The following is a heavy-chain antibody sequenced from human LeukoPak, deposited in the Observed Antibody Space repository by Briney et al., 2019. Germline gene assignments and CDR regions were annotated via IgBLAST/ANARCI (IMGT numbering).Heavy chain of an antibody. CDR2: INPNSCGT. V-gene: IGHV1-2*02. D-gene: IGHD2-8*01. J-gene: IGHJ3*02. CDR3: ASYCTNGVCYRHAFDI. CDR1: GYTFTGYY. Sequence: ASVKVSCKASGYTFTGYYMHWVRQAPGQGLEWMGWINPNSCGTNYAQKFQGRVTMTRDTSISTAYMELSRLRSDDTAVYYCASYCTNGVCYRHAFDIWGQGTMVTVSS.